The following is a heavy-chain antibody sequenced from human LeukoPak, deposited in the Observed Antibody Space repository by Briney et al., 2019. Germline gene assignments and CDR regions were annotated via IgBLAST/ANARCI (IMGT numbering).Heavy chain of an antibody. Sequence: SETLSLTCAVYGGSFSGDNWSWIRQPPGKGLEWIGEINHSGSANYNPSLKSRVTISVDTSKNQFSLRLSSVTAADTAVYYCARGLDYWGQGTLVTVSS. CDR3: ARGLDY. J-gene: IGHJ4*02. CDR1: GGSFSGDN. V-gene: IGHV4-34*01. CDR2: INHSGSA.